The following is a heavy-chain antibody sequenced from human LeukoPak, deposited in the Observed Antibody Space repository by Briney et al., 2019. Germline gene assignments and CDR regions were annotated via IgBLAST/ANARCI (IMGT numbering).Heavy chain of an antibody. CDR3: ARDLGNSWYGDY. CDR2: ISSSGSTI. D-gene: IGHD6-13*01. Sequence: GGSLRLSCAASGFTFSSYEMNWVRQAPGKGLEWVSYISSSGSTIYYADSVKGRFTISRDNAKNSLYLQMNSLRAEDTAVYYCARDLGNSWYGDYWGKGTLVTVSS. CDR1: GFTFSSYE. J-gene: IGHJ4*02. V-gene: IGHV3-48*03.